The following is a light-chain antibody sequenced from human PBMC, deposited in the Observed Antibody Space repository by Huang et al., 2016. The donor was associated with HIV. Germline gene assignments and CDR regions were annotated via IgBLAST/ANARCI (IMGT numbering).Light chain of an antibody. CDR2: GAS. V-gene: IGKV3-15*01. J-gene: IGKJ5*01. CDR1: QSISSN. Sequence: EIVMTQSAATLSVSPGERATLSCRASQSISSNLAWYQQKPGQAPRLLIYGASTGATGIPARFSGSGSGTEFTLTISSLQSEDFAVYYCQQYNNWPSITFGQGTRLEIK. CDR3: QQYNNWPSIT.